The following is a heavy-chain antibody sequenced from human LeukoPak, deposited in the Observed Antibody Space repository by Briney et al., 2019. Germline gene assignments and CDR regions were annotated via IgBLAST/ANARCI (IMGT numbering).Heavy chain of an antibody. J-gene: IGHJ4*02. Sequence: ASVKVSCKASGYTFTGYYINWVRQAPGKGLEWMGWINPNSGGTNYAQKFQGRVTMTRDTSISTAYMELSRLRSDDTAVYYCARDRGISVAGSYWGQGTLVTVSS. D-gene: IGHD6-19*01. V-gene: IGHV1-2*02. CDR2: INPNSGGT. CDR1: GYTFTGYY. CDR3: ARDRGISVAGSY.